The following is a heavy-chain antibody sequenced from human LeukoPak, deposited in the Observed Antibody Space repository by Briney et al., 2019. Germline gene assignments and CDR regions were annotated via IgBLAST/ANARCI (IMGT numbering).Heavy chain of an antibody. J-gene: IGHJ4*02. CDR3: AKDMGSGAYCGGDCHATMGY. D-gene: IGHD2-21*02. V-gene: IGHV3-9*01. Sequence: GRSLRLSCAASGFTFDDYAMHWVRQARGKGVEGMSGISWNSGSIGYADSVKGRFTISRDNAKNSLYLQMNSLRAEDTALYYCAKDMGSGAYCGGDCHATMGYWGQGTLVTVSS. CDR2: ISWNSGSI. CDR1: GFTFDDYA.